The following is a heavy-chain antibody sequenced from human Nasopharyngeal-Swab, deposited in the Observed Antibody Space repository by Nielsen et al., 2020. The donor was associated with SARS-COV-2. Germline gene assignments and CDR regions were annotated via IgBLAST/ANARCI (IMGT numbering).Heavy chain of an antibody. D-gene: IGHD2/OR15-2a*01. V-gene: IGHV3-30*04. CDR3: ARDLPENNYYGMDV. Sequence: GVSLRLSCAASGFTFSSYAMHWVRQAPGKGLEWVAVISYDGSNKYYADSVKGRFTISRDNSKNSLYLQMNSLRAEDTAVYYCARDLPENNYYGMDVWGQGTTVTVSS. CDR2: ISYDGSNK. J-gene: IGHJ6*02. CDR1: GFTFSSYA.